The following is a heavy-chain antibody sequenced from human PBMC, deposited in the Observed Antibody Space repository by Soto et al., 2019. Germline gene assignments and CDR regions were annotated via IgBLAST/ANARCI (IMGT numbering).Heavy chain of an antibody. CDR2: ISAYNGNT. D-gene: IGHD3-16*02. Sequence: QVRLVQSGAEVKKPGASVKVSCKASGYTFTSYGISWVRQAPGQGLEWMGWISAYNGNTNYAQKLQGRVTMTTDTSTSTAYMELRSLRSDDTAVYYCARDRAYDYIWGSYRGFDYWGQGTLVTVSS. V-gene: IGHV1-18*01. CDR1: GYTFTSYG. CDR3: ARDRAYDYIWGSYRGFDY. J-gene: IGHJ4*02.